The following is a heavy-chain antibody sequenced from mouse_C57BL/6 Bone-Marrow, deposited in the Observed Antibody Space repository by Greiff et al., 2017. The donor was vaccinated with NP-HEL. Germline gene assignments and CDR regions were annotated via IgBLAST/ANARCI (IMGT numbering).Heavy chain of an antibody. D-gene: IGHD2-4*01. CDR3: AKKGDDYGGGFAY. V-gene: IGHV2-5*01. Sequence: VQLQESGPGLVQPSQSLSITCTVSGFSLTSYGVHWVRQSPGKGLEWLGVIWSGGSTDYNAAFMSRLSITKDNSKSQVFFKMNSLQADDTAIYYCAKKGDDYGGGFAYWGQGTLVTVSA. J-gene: IGHJ3*01. CDR2: IWSGGST. CDR1: GFSLTSYG.